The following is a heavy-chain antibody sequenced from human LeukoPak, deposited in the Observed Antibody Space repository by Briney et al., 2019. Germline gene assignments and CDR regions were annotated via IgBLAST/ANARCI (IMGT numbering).Heavy chain of an antibody. Sequence: SVKLSCKASGGTFSSYAISWVRQAPGQGLEWMGRIIPIFGTANYAQKFQGRVTITTDESTSTAYMELSSLRSEDTAVYYCAREAVEMATGPLDYWGQGTLVTVSS. CDR2: IIPIFGTA. V-gene: IGHV1-69*05. CDR1: GGTFSSYA. CDR3: AREAVEMATGPLDY. J-gene: IGHJ4*02. D-gene: IGHD5-24*01.